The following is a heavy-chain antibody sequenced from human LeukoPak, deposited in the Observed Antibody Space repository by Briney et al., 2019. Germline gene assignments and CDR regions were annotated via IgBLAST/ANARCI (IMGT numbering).Heavy chain of an antibody. Sequence: GGSLRLSCAAPGFSFSEYSMNWVRQAPGEGLGWVSNIRGSSSAMNYADSVKGRFTISRDNAKNSLYLEMSSLRAEDTAVYYFARDRDWSFDYWGQGTLVTVSS. J-gene: IGHJ4*02. CDR3: ARDRDWSFDY. D-gene: IGHD3-9*01. CDR2: IRGSSSAM. V-gene: IGHV3-48*04. CDR1: GFSFSEYS.